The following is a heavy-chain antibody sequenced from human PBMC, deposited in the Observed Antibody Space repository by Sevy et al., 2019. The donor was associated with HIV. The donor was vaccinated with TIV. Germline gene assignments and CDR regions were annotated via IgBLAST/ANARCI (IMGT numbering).Heavy chain of an antibody. D-gene: IGHD2-15*01. CDR3: ATSPGGTKHFNP. Sequence: ASVKVSCRPSGFTFTYYTIHWVRQAPGQRLEWMGWINPGNGNTRYSQKFQGRVSITTDTSATTTYMALSSLRPEDTAVYYCATSPGGTKHFNPWGKGTRVTVSS. J-gene: IGHJ5*02. CDR2: INPGNGNT. CDR1: GFTFTYYT. V-gene: IGHV1-3*01.